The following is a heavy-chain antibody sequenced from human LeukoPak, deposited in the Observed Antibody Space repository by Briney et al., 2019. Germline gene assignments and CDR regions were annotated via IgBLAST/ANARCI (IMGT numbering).Heavy chain of an antibody. CDR2: ISDGGTTT. CDR3: AKDQGSGWFGGFDI. V-gene: IGHV3-30*18. D-gene: IGHD6-19*01. CDR1: GFTFSYYG. Sequence: PARSLTLSCEASGFTFSYYGIHWVRQAPDKGLEWVAVISDGGTTTFYADSVKGRITISRDNSKNTLYLQMNSLRADDTAVYYCAKDQGSGWFGGFDIWGQGTMVTVSS. J-gene: IGHJ3*02.